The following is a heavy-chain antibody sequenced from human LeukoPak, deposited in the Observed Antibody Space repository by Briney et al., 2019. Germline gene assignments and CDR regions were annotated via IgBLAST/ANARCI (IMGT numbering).Heavy chain of an antibody. Sequence: GGSLRLSCAASGFTFSNYAMSWVRQAPGKGLEWVAFIRYDGGESNFSDSVKGRFTISRDNSKDTLYLQMNSLRPEDTAMYYCAKLTALSANWHGMGAFDLWGQGTMVIVSS. CDR3: AKLTALSANWHGMGAFDL. J-gene: IGHJ3*01. CDR1: GFTFSNYA. D-gene: IGHD1-1*01. CDR2: IRYDGGES. V-gene: IGHV3-30*02.